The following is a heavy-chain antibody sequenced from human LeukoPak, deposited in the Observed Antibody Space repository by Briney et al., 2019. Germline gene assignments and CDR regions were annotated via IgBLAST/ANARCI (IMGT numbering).Heavy chain of an antibody. Sequence: GGSLRLSCAASGFTFSSYEMNWVRQAPGKGLEWVSVIYSGGSTYYADSVKGRFTISRDNSKNTLYLQMNSLRAEDTAVYYCAREGPKYYYYGMDVWGQGTTVTVSS. CDR3: AREGPKYYYYGMDV. CDR2: IYSGGST. J-gene: IGHJ6*02. CDR1: GFTFSSYE. V-gene: IGHV3-53*01.